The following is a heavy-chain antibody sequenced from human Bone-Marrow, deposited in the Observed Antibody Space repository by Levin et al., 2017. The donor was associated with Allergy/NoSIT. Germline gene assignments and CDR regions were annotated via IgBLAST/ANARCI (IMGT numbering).Heavy chain of an antibody. J-gene: IGHJ4*02. D-gene: IGHD1-7*01. CDR1: GFTFSSYA. V-gene: IGHV3-23*01. CDR2: ISDSGGST. CDR3: AKTNVITATTKHFDF. Sequence: TGGSLRLSCAASGFTFSSYAMSWVRQAPGRGLEWVSTISDSGGSTFYADSVKGRFTFSRDNSKNTLYLQMNSLRVEDTAVYYCAKTNVITATTKHFDFWGQGTLVTVSS.